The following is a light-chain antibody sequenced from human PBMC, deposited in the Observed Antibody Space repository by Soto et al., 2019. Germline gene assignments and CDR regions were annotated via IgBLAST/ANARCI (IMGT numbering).Light chain of an antibody. CDR1: QSVSGW. CDR3: QTYNSAPLT. Sequence: DIQMTQSPSTLSASVGDTVTLTCRASQSVSGWLAWYQQKPGEAAKLLIYDASSLESGVPSRFSGSGSGTDFPLTISSLQPEDVAAYYCQTYNSAPLTFGGGTQVEIK. J-gene: IGKJ4*01. V-gene: IGKV1-5*01. CDR2: DAS.